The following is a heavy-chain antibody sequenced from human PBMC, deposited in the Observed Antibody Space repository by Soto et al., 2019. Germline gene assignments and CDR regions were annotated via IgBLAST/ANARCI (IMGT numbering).Heavy chain of an antibody. Sequence: QVQLHQSGPGLVKPSQTLSLTCAISGDSVSRTSVAWNWIRQSPSRGLEWLGRTYYRSKWNSDYAFSVGGRIAINPDTSKCQFSLQLKSVTPENTAVYYCVRGQFSAFDCWGQGTLVTVSS. J-gene: IGHJ4*02. CDR1: GDSVSRTSVA. CDR2: TYYRSKWNS. CDR3: VRGQFSAFDC. V-gene: IGHV6-1*01.